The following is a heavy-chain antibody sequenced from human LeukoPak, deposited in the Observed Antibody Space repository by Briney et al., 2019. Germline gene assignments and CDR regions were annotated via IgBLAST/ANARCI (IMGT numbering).Heavy chain of an antibody. J-gene: IGHJ3*02. Sequence: ASVKVSCKVSGYTLTELSMHWVRQAPGKGLKWMGGFDPEDGETIYAQNFQGRVSMTEDTSTDTSYTELSSLRSEDTAVYYCATHIAVALHDAFDIWGHGTMVTVSS. CDR3: ATHIAVALHDAFDI. D-gene: IGHD6-19*01. CDR1: GYTLTELS. CDR2: FDPEDGET. V-gene: IGHV1-24*01.